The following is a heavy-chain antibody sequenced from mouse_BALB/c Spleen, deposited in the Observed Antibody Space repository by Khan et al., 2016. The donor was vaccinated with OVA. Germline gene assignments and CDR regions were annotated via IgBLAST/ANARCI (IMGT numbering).Heavy chain of an antibody. CDR3: VNHGSSSAWFTY. CDR2: INPTTDYT. CDR1: GYTFTSYW. V-gene: IGHV1-7*01. D-gene: IGHD1-1*01. J-gene: IGHJ3*01. Sequence: QVQLQQSGAELAKPGASVKMSCKASGYTFTSYWMHWVKQRPGQGLEWIGYINPTTDYTEYNQIFKDKATLTADKSSSTAYMQLSSLTSEDSAVYYCVNHGSSSAWFTYWDQGTLVTVSA.